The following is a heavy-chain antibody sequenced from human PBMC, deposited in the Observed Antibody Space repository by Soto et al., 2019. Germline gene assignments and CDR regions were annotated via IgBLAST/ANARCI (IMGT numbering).Heavy chain of an antibody. J-gene: IGHJ3*02. CDR3: ARDGWDGDYGGSFDI. D-gene: IGHD4-17*01. CDR2: IYYSGST. V-gene: IGHV4-59*01. Sequence: SETLSLTCTVSGGSISSYYWSWIRQPPGKGLEWIGYIYYSGSTNYNPSLKSRVTISVDTSKNQFSLKLSSVTAADTAVYYCARDGWDGDYGGSFDIWGRGTMVTVSS. CDR1: GGSISSYY.